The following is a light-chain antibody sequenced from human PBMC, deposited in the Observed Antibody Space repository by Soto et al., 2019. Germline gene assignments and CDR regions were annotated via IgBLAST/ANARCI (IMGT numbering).Light chain of an antibody. CDR3: QQSYTAPPT. CDR2: AAS. V-gene: IGKV1-39*01. J-gene: IGKJ1*01. CDR1: LPTSIY. Sequence: NQLTQSPSSLSAYLGDRVTITCRASLPTSIYLNWYQHKPGEAPRLLIYAASNLQSGVPSRFSGSGSGTDFTLTITSLQAEDFATYYCQQSYTAPPTIGQGTKVE.